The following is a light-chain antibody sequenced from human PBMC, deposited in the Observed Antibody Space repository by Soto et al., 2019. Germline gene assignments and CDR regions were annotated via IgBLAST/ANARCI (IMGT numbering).Light chain of an antibody. J-gene: IGLJ3*02. CDR3: CSYAGSYSWV. V-gene: IGLV2-11*01. Sequence: QYALTQPRSVSGSPGQSVTISCTGTSSDVGGYNFVSWYQQHPGKAPKFLIYDVSKRPSGVPDRFSGSKSRNTASLTISGLQSEDEADYYCCSYAGSYSWVFGGGTKLAVL. CDR1: SSDVGGYNF. CDR2: DVS.